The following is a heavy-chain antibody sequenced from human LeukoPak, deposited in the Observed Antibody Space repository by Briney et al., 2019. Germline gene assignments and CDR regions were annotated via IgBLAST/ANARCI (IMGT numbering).Heavy chain of an antibody. V-gene: IGHV3-30*02. J-gene: IGHJ4*02. CDR1: GFTFSSYG. Sequence: GSLRLSCAASGFTFSSYGMHWVRQAPGKGLEWVAFIRYDGSSKYYADSVKGRFTISRDNSKNTLYLQMNSLRAEDTAVYYCAKDPHPGIAVAGTLDYWGQGTLVTVSS. D-gene: IGHD6-19*01. CDR2: IRYDGSSK. CDR3: AKDPHPGIAVAGTLDY.